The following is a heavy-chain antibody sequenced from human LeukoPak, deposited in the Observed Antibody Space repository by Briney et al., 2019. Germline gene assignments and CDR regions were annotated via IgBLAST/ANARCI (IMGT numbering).Heavy chain of an antibody. D-gene: IGHD3-9*01. J-gene: IGHJ4*02. CDR3: ARVRFTYYDILTGLDY. CDR1: GFTVSSNY. V-gene: IGHV3-53*01. Sequence: PGGSLRLSCAASGFTVSSNYMSWVRQAPGKGLEWVSVIYSGGSTYYADSVKGRFTISRDNSKNTLYLQMNSLRAEDTAVYYCARVRFTYYDILTGLDYWGQGTLVTVSS. CDR2: IYSGGST.